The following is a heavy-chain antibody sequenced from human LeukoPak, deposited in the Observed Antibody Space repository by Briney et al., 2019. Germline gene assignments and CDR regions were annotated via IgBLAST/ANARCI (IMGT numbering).Heavy chain of an antibody. CDR3: ATTQMDPWLVQPPYYYYGVDV. V-gene: IGHV1-69*01. J-gene: IGHJ6*02. CDR2: IIPIFGTA. D-gene: IGHD6-19*01. Sequence: GASVKVSCKASGGTFSSYAISWVRQAPGQGLEWMGGIIPIFGTANYAQKFQGRVTITADESTSTAYMELSSLRSEDTAVYYCATTQMDPWLVQPPYYYYGVDVWGQGTTVTVSS. CDR1: GGTFSSYA.